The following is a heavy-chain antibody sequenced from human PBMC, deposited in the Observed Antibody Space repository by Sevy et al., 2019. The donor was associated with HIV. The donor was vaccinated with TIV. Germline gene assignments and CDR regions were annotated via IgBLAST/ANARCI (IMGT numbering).Heavy chain of an antibody. CDR3: ARPSPRTAAAASAFFDN. CDR2: INGRGGST. J-gene: IGHJ5*02. CDR1: GYSFSSYA. D-gene: IGHD6-13*01. V-gene: IGHV3-23*01. Sequence: GGSLRLSCVVSGYSFSSYAISWVRQAPGKGLEWVSTINGRGGSTYYADSVKGRFTISRDNPKNTLFLQMMNLRVDDTAMDYCARPSPRTAAAASAFFDNWGQGTLVTVSS.